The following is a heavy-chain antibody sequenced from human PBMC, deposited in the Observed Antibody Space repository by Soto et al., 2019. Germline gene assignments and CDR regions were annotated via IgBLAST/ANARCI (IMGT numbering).Heavy chain of an antibody. V-gene: IGHV4-31*03. D-gene: IGHD6-13*01. CDR2: IHYSGNT. Sequence: TLSLTCTVADDSIGSSSYYLSWIRQHPGKGLEWIGYIHYSGNTRYNPSLKSRLTISVDTSKNQFSLMLSSLTAADTAVYFCARARVPYSSTWYRYDYYGMDIWGQGTTVTVSS. CDR3: ARARVPYSSTWYRYDYYGMDI. J-gene: IGHJ6*02. CDR1: DDSIGSSSYY.